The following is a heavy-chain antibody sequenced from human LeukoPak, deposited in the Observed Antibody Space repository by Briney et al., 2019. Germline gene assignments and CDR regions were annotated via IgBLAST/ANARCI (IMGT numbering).Heavy chain of an antibody. V-gene: IGHV3-15*01. J-gene: IGHJ4*02. Sequence: GGSLRLSCATSGFTFLNAWMSGVRQAPGKGPEWFGRIRSKTDGGTTDYAPPVKGRFTISRDESKNTLLLQMHRQKTEDTAVYYCTTENVVKVYGMENFDYWGQGTLVTVSS. D-gene: IGHD2-8*01. CDR1: GFTFLNAW. CDR2: IRSKTDGGTT. CDR3: TTENVVKVYGMENFDY.